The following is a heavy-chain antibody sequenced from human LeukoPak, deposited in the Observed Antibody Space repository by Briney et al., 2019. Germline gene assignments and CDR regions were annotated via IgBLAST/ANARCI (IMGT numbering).Heavy chain of an antibody. CDR1: GFTFSSYS. Sequence: PGGSLRLSCAASGFTFSSYSMNWVRQAPGKGLEWVSFISSGTSYISYADSVKGRFTISRDNAKSSLWLQMNSLRAEDTAVYYCARATNGRFDIWGQGTMVTVSS. CDR2: ISSGTSYI. D-gene: IGHD2-8*01. CDR3: ARATNGRFDI. J-gene: IGHJ3*02. V-gene: IGHV3-21*01.